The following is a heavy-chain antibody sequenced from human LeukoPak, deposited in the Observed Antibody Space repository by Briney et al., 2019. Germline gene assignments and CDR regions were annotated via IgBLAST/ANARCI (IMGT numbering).Heavy chain of an antibody. CDR3: ARGRDGSGSWTDY. CDR2: IYYSGST. D-gene: IGHD3-10*01. V-gene: IGHV4-30-4*08. CDR1: GGSISSGDYY. J-gene: IGHJ4*02. Sequence: SETLSLTCTVSGGSISSGDYYWSWIRQPPGKGLEWIGYIYYSGSTYYNPSLKSRVTISVGTSKNQFCLELSSVTAADTAVYYCARGRDGSGSWTDYWGQGTLVTVSS.